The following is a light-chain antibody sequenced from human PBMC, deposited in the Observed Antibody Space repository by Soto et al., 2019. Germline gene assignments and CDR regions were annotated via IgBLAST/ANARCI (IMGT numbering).Light chain of an antibody. V-gene: IGKV1-27*01. CDR2: AAS. CDR3: QNHNSALRIT. Sequence: DIQMTQSPSSLSASVGDRVTITCRASQGISNYLAWYQQKPGKVPKLLIYAASTLQSGVPSRFSGSGSGTDFTLTISSLQPEDVATYCCQNHNSALRITFGPGTKVDV. CDR1: QGISNY. J-gene: IGKJ3*01.